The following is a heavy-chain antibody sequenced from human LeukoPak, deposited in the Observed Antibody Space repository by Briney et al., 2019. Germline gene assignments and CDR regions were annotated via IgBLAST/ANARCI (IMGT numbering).Heavy chain of an antibody. CDR2: IYYSGST. D-gene: IGHD3-22*01. V-gene: IGHV4-59*01. CDR3: ARDLLMNYYDSSGYSN. Sequence: SETLSLTCTVSGGSISSYYWSWIRQPPGKGLEWIGYIYYSGSTNYNPSLKSRVTISVDTSKNQFSLKLSSVTAADTAVYYCARDLLMNYYDSSGYSNWGQGTLVTVSS. J-gene: IGHJ4*02. CDR1: GGSISSYY.